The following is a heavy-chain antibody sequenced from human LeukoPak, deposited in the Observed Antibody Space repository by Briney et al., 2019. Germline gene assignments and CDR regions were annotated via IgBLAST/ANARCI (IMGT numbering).Heavy chain of an antibody. CDR1: GFTFSSYW. Sequence: PGGSLRLSCAASGFTFSSYWMHRVRQAPGKGLVWVSRINSDGSSTSYADSVKGRFTISRDNAKNTLYLQMNSLRAEDTAVYYCARAPEDRRYYYMDVWGKGTTVTVSS. V-gene: IGHV3-74*01. J-gene: IGHJ6*03. CDR3: ARAPEDRRYYYMDV. CDR2: INSDGSST.